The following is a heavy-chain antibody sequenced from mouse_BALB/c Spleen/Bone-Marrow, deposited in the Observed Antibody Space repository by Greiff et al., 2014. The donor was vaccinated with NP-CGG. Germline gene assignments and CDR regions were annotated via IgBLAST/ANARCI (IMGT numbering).Heavy chain of an antibody. J-gene: IGHJ3*01. Sequence: VQLKESGAELVKPGASVKLSCTASGFNIKDTYMHWVKQRPEQGPEWIGRIDPANGNTKYDPKFQGKATITADTSSNTAYLQLSSLTSEDTAVYYCASYYYGSSIFAYWGQGTLVTVSA. CDR2: IDPANGNT. D-gene: IGHD1-1*01. CDR3: ASYYYGSSIFAY. V-gene: IGHV14-3*02. CDR1: GFNIKDTY.